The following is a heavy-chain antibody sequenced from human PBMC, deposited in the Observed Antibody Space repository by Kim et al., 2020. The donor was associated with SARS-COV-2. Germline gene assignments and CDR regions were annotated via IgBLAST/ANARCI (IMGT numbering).Heavy chain of an antibody. CDR1: GFTVSSNY. CDR2: IYSDGST. D-gene: IGHD2-21*02. J-gene: IGHJ2*01. V-gene: IGHV3-53*01. Sequence: GGSLRLSCAASGFTVSSNYMSWVRQAPGKGLEWVSNIYSDGSTYYADSVKGRFTISRGNSENTLYLQMNSLRDDDAAVYYCARGGGAFCGGDCLRTFDL. CDR3: ARGGGAFCGGDCLRTFDL.